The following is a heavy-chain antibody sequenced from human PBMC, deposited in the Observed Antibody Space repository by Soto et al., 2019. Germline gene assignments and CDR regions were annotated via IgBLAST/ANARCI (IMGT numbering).Heavy chain of an antibody. V-gene: IGHV1-2*02. D-gene: IGHD1-7*01. CDR1: GYTFTGYY. CDR3: ARDKRTLWELELPDAFDI. J-gene: IGHJ3*02. Sequence: QVQLVQSGAEVKKPGASVKVSCKASGYTFTGYYMHWVRQAPGQGLEWMGWINSNSGGTNYAQKFQGRVTMTRDTSISKAYMELSRLRSDDTAVYYCARDKRTLWELELPDAFDIWGQGTMVTVSS. CDR2: INSNSGGT.